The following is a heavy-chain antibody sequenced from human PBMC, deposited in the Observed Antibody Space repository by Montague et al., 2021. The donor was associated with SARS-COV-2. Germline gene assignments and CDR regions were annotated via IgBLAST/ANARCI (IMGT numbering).Heavy chain of an antibody. CDR1: GDSINSSRYY. D-gene: IGHD3-10*01. V-gene: IGHV4-39*01. CDR2: IYYSGSA. J-gene: IGHJ3*02. CDR3: ARLESTRGVIIRGAFHI. Sequence: SETLSLTCSVSGDSINSSRYYWGWIRQPPGKGLEWIGTIYYSGSACYNPSLKSRVTISVDTSKDQFSLKLNSVTATGTAVYYCARLESTRGVIIRGAFHIWGQGKKVTVSS.